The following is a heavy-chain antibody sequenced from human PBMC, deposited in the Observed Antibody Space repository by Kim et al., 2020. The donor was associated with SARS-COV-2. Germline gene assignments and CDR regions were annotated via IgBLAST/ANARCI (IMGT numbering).Heavy chain of an antibody. CDR1: GFTFSSYE. CDR2: ISSSGSTI. CDR3: ARALLEWPDAFDI. Sequence: GGSLILSCAASGFTFSSYEMNWVRQAPGKGLEWVSYISSSGSTIYYADSVKGRFTISRDNAKNSLYLQMNSLRAEDTAVYYCARALLEWPDAFDIWGQGTMVTVSS. D-gene: IGHD3-3*01. J-gene: IGHJ3*02. V-gene: IGHV3-48*03.